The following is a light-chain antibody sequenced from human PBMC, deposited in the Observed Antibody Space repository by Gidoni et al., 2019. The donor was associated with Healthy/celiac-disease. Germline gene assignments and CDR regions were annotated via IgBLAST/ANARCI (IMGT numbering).Light chain of an antibody. CDR3: QQYNSYVYT. Sequence: DIQITQSPSTLSASVGHRVTITCRASQSISSWLAWYQQKPGKAPKLLIYKASSLESGVPSRFSGSGSGTEFTLTISSLQPDDFATYYCQQYNSYVYTFGQGTKLEIK. V-gene: IGKV1-5*03. CDR1: QSISSW. J-gene: IGKJ2*01. CDR2: KAS.